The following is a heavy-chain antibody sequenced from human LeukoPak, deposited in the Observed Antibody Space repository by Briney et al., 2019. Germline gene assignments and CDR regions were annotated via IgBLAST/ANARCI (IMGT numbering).Heavy chain of an antibody. J-gene: IGHJ5*02. CDR2: NRGSGGSP. CDR1: GFTFSSYA. CDR3: AKARYSSSWYSWFGP. Sequence: GGSLRLSCAASGFTFSSYAMSWLRQAPGKGLLSVSDNRGSGGSPYYAVSVKGGFTISRDNSKNRMYMQRNSMRAEDTDVYYCAKARYSSSWYSWFGPWGQGTLVSVSS. V-gene: IGHV3-23*01. D-gene: IGHD6-13*01.